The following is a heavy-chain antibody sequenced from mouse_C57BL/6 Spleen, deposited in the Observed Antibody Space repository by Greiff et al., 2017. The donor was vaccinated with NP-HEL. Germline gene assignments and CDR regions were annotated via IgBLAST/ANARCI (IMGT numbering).Heavy chain of an antibody. D-gene: IGHD3-3*01. CDR2: IYPGSGNT. Sequence: QVQLQQSGAELVRPGASVKLSCKASGYTFTDYYINWVKQRPGQGLEWIARIYPGSGNTYYNEKFKGKATLTAEKSSSTAYMQLSSLTSEDSAVYFCARHGDHGDLDYWGQGTSVTVSS. CDR3: ARHGDHGDLDY. V-gene: IGHV1-76*01. J-gene: IGHJ4*01. CDR1: GYTFTDYY.